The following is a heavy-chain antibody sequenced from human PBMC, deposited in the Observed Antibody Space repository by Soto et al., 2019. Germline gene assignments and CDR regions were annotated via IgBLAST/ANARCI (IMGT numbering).Heavy chain of an antibody. J-gene: IGHJ1*01. D-gene: IGHD6-19*01. CDR1: GFTFDDYA. V-gene: IGHV3-9*01. CDR2: INWNSGSTI. CDR3: AAWYSSGWSAEYFKV. Sequence: RLSCAASGFTFDDYAMHWVRQVPGKGLEWVSGINWNSGSTIKYADSVKGRFTVSRDNAKNSLYLQMNSLRAEDTAVYYCAAWYSSGWSAEYFKVWGQGTLVTVSS.